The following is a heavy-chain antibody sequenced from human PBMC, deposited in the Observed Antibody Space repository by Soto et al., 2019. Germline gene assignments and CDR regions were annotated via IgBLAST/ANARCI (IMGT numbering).Heavy chain of an antibody. CDR1: GGSISSYY. CDR3: ARDYYGSGNYDH. J-gene: IGHJ4*02. D-gene: IGHD3-10*01. V-gene: IGHV4-59*01. CDR2: IYYTGST. Sequence: SETLSLTCTVSGGSISSYYRSWIRQPPGKGLEWIGHIYYTGSTNYNPSLKSRVTMSVDTAKNQFSLRLSSVTTADTAVYFCARDYYGSGNYDHWGQGTLVTVSS.